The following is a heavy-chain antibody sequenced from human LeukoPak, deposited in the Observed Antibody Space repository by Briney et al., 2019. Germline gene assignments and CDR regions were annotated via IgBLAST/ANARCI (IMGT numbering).Heavy chain of an antibody. CDR3: AREGSTSCFLP. J-gene: IGHJ5*02. CDR2: IKQDGSEK. CDR1: GFTFSSYW. V-gene: IGHV3-7*01. Sequence: PGGSLRLSCAASGFTFSSYWMSWVRQAPRKGLEWVANIKQDGSEKYYVDSVKGRFTISRDNAQNSLYLQMNSLRAEDTAVFYCAREGSTSCFLPWGQGTLVTVSS. D-gene: IGHD2-2*01.